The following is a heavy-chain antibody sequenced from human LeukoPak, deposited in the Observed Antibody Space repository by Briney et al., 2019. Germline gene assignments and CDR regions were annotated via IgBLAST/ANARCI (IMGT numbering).Heavy chain of an antibody. V-gene: IGHV1-18*01. J-gene: IGHJ6*03. CDR3: ARYRLPDYYYYYFMDV. CDR1: GYVFTNYG. CDR2: IRGDNRNT. Sequence: ASVKVSCKASGYVFTNYGLFWVRQAPGQGLEWMGWIRGDNRNTEYAEKFQGRVTMTTDTDTSTTTAYMELRSLRSDDTAVYYCARYRLPDYYYYYFMDVWGSGTTVTVSS. D-gene: IGHD3-16*02.